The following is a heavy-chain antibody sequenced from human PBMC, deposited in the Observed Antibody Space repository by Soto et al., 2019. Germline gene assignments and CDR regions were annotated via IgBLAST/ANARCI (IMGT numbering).Heavy chain of an antibody. CDR2: IIPIFGTA. V-gene: IGHV1-69*06. CDR3: ARSDRRYCSGGSCAYYFDY. J-gene: IGHJ4*02. CDR1: GGTFSSYA. D-gene: IGHD2-15*01. Sequence: AASVKVSCKASGGTFSSYAISWVRQAPGQGLEWMGGIIPIFGTANYAQKFQGRVTITADKSTSTAYMELSSLRSEDTAVYYCARSDRRYCSGGSCAYYFDYWGQGTLVTVSS.